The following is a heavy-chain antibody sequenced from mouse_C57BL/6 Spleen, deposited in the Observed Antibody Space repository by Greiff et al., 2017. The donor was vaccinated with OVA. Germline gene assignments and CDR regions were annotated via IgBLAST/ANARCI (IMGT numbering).Heavy chain of an antibody. Sequence: QVQLKQSGAELVRPGTSVKMSCKASGYTFTNYWIGWAKQRPGHGLEWIGDIYPGGGYTNYNEKFKGQATLPADKSSSTAYMQFSSLTSEDSAIYYCARRDYSNWFAYWGQGTLVTVSA. CDR2: IYPGGGYT. CDR3: ARRDYSNWFAY. V-gene: IGHV1-63*01. J-gene: IGHJ3*01. D-gene: IGHD2-5*01. CDR1: GYTFTNYW.